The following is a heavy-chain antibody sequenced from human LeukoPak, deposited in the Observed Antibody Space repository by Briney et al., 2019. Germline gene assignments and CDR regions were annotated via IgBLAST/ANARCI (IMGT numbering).Heavy chain of an antibody. CDR2: IYYSGST. Sequence: PGGSLRLSCATSGFSFSSYAMSWVRQAPGKGLEWIGYIYYSGSTNYNPSFKRRVTISFDTSTNQFSLKLSSVTAADTAVYYCARSKDIVTGYCFDYWGQRTLVTVSS. CDR3: ARSKDIVTGYCFDY. D-gene: IGHD3-9*01. V-gene: IGHV4-59*01. J-gene: IGHJ4*02. CDR1: GFSFSSYA.